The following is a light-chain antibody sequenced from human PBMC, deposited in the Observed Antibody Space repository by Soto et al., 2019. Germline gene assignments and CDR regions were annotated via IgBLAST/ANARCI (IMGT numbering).Light chain of an antibody. CDR2: GAA. CDR1: QSVSSSY. V-gene: IGKV3-20*01. CDR3: QQYGSSSWT. J-gene: IGKJ1*01. Sequence: EIVLTHSPDTLSLSPGERATLSCRASQSVSSSYLAWYQQKPGQAPRLLIYGAASRATGIPDRFSGSGSGTDFTLTISRLDPEDFAVYYCQQYGSSSWTFGQGTKVDIK.